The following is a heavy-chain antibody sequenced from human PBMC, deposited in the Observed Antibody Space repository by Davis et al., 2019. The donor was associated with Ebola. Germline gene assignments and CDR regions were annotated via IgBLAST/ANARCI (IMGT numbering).Heavy chain of an antibody. CDR1: GFTVSTNY. CDR2: IYTSGTT. D-gene: IGHD4-17*01. V-gene: IGHV3-53*01. Sequence: GESLKISCVASGFTVSTNYMNWVRQAPGKGLEWISVIYTSGTTNFADSVKGRFTISRDNSKNTLCLQMNSLRAEDTAVYYCAKDKGYGVPFDYWGQGTLVTVSS. J-gene: IGHJ4*02. CDR3: AKDKGYGVPFDY.